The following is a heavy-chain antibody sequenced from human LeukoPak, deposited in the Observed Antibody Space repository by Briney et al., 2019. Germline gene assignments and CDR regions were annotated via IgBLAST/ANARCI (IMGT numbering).Heavy chain of an antibody. CDR1: GHTFTAYY. CDR2: ISPHIGGA. V-gene: IGHV1-2*02. CDR3: ATVGETYYFDSSGYQALHY. D-gene: IGHD3-22*01. Sequence: ASVKVSCKTSGHTFTAYYIHWVRQAPGQGLEWMGWISPHIGGANYAQRFQGRVTMTRDTSISTAYMELSRLRSDDTAVYYCATVGETYYFDSSGYQALHYWGQGTLVTVSS. J-gene: IGHJ4*02.